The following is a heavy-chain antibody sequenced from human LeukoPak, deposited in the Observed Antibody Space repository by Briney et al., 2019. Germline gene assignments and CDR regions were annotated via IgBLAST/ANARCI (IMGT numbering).Heavy chain of an antibody. CDR1: GGSISSYY. V-gene: IGHV4-59*06. D-gene: IGHD3-22*01. Sequence: SETLSLTCTVSGGSISSYYWSWIRQHPGKGLEWIGYIYYSGSTYYNPSLKSRVTISVDTSKNQFSLKLSSVTAADTAVYYCARTLGSGYHLYYFDSWGQGTLVTVSS. CDR2: IYYSGST. J-gene: IGHJ4*02. CDR3: ARTLGSGYHLYYFDS.